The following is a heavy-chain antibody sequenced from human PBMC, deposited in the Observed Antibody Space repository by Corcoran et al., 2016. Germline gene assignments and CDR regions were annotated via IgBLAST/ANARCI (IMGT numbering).Heavy chain of an antibody. J-gene: IGHJ4*02. CDR2: IYYSGST. V-gene: IGHV4-61*01. CDR3: ARDGVSNKSFDY. Sequence: QVQLQESGPGLVKPSETLSLTCTVSGGSVSSGSYYWSWIRQPPGKGLEWIGYIYYSGSTNYNPSLKSRVTISVDPSKNQFSLKLSSVTAADTAVYYCARDGVSNKSFDYWGQGTLVTVSS. CDR1: GGSVSSGSYY. D-gene: IGHD3-16*01.